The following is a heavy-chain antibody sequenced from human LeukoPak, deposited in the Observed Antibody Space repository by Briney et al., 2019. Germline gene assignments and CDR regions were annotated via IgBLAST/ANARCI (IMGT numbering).Heavy chain of an antibody. CDR3: ARKITVAGINWYFDL. D-gene: IGHD6-19*01. Sequence: PGGSLRLSCAASGFTFSSYWMHWVRQAPGKGLVWVSRINTDGSSTSYADSVKGRFTISRDNAKNTLYLQMNTLRAEDTAVYYCARKITVAGINWYFDLWGRGTLVTVSS. V-gene: IGHV3-74*01. CDR1: GFTFSSYW. J-gene: IGHJ2*01. CDR2: INTDGSST.